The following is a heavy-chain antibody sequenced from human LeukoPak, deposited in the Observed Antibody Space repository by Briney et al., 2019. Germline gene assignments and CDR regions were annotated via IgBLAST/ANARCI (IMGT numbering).Heavy chain of an antibody. CDR3: ARGSYSKPYYYYYYMDV. D-gene: IGHD4-11*01. Sequence: GGSLRLSCAASGFTVSSNYMSWVRQAPGKGLEWVSVIYSGGSTYYADSVKGRFTISRDNSKNTLYLQMNSLRAEDTAVYYCARGSYSKPYYYYYYMDVWGKGTTVTVSS. V-gene: IGHV3-66*02. J-gene: IGHJ6*03. CDR2: IYSGGST. CDR1: GFTVSSNY.